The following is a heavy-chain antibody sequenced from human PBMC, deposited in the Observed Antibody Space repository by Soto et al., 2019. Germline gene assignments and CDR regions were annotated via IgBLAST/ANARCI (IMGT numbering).Heavy chain of an antibody. J-gene: IGHJ4*02. CDR2: IIPTLGTA. CDR1: GGTFSSYA. V-gene: IGHV1-69*01. Sequence: QVQLVQSGAEVKKPGSSVKVFCKASGGTFSSYAISWVRQAPGHGLEGMGGIIPTLGTANYAQKFKGRVTISADEATSTAYMELSSLRSEDTAVYYGARDPQVLSYDILTGNHVRYFDYWGQGNLVNVSS. CDR3: ARDPQVLSYDILTGNHVRYFDY. D-gene: IGHD3-9*01.